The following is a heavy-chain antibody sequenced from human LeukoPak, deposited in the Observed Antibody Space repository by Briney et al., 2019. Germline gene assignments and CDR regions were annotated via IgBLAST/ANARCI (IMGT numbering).Heavy chain of an antibody. Sequence: PSETLSLTCAVYGGSFSGYYWSWIRQPPGKGLEWIGEINHSGSTNYNPSLKSRVTISVDTSKNQFSLKLSSVTAADTAVYYCARGGEIFGVVIIRSWFDPWGQGTLVTVSS. CDR3: ARGGEIFGVVIIRSWFDP. V-gene: IGHV4-34*01. J-gene: IGHJ5*02. D-gene: IGHD3-3*01. CDR1: GGSFSGYY. CDR2: INHSGST.